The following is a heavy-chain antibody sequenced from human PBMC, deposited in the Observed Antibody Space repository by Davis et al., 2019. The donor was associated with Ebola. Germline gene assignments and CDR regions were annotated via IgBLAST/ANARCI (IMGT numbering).Heavy chain of an antibody. D-gene: IGHD3-22*01. Sequence: MPGGSLRLSCTVSGDSLSSGGFYWSWVRQHPGKGLEWIGYISYSGNTYYNPSLKSRVTISVDTSKNQFSLKLSSVTAADTAVYYCARDPFYYYDSSGYHGGYYYGMDVWGKGTTVTVSS. V-gene: IGHV4-61*08. CDR2: ISYSGNT. J-gene: IGHJ6*04. CDR1: GDSLSSGGFY. CDR3: ARDPFYYYDSSGYHGGYYYGMDV.